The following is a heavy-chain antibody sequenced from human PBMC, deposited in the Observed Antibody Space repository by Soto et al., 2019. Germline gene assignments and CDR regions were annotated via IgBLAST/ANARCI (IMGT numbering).Heavy chain of an antibody. CDR3: ARDLGLGRDGYFQH. CDR1: GDRFTSYG. J-gene: IGHJ1*01. V-gene: IGHV1-18*01. Sequence: GASVKLSCKACGDRFTSYGISWVRQAPGQGLEWMGWISAYNGNTNYAQKLQGRVTMTTDTSTSTAYMELRSLRSDDTAVYYCARDLGLGRDGYFQHWGQGTLVTVSS. CDR2: ISAYNGNT. D-gene: IGHD3-9*01.